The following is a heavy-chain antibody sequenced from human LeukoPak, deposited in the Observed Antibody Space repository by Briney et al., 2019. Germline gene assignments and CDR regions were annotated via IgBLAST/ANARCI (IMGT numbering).Heavy chain of an antibody. J-gene: IGHJ4*02. CDR1: GYSISSGYY. V-gene: IGHV4-38-2*01. CDR3: ARGKYFDY. CDR2: ICHSGST. Sequence: SETLSLTCAVSGYSISSGYYWGWIRQPPGKGLEWIGSICHSGSTYYNPSLKSRVTISVDTSKNQFSLKLSSVTAADTAVYYCARGKYFDYWGQGTLVTVSS.